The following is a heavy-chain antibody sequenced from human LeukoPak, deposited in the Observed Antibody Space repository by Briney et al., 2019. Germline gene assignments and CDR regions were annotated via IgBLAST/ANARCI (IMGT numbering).Heavy chain of an antibody. Sequence: RWASVKVSCKVSGYTLTELSMHWVRQAPGKGLEWMGGFDPEDGETIYAQKFQGRVTMTRDTSTSTVYMELSSLRSDDTAVYYCARTAARRFDYWGQGTLVTVSS. V-gene: IGHV1-24*01. D-gene: IGHD6-6*01. CDR2: FDPEDGET. J-gene: IGHJ4*02. CDR1: GYTLTELS. CDR3: ARTAARRFDY.